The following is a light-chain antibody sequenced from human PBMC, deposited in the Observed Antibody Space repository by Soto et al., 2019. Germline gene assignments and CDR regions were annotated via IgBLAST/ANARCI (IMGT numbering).Light chain of an antibody. Sequence: QSVLTQPASVSGSPGQSITISCTGTSSDVGGYDYVSWYQQHPGKAPKFLIYEVTNRPSGVSHRFSGSKSGNTASLTISGLQAEDEADYYCTSYTTASTYVLGKGTKVTVL. V-gene: IGLV2-14*01. CDR2: EVT. CDR1: SSDVGGYDY. J-gene: IGLJ1*01. CDR3: TSYTTASTYV.